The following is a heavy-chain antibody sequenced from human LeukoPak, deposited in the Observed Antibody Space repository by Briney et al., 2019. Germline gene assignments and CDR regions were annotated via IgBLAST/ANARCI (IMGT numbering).Heavy chain of an antibody. CDR1: GFSFGGLP. CDR3: ARGVMAARLYYFDY. CDR2: ITGSGDYT. D-gene: IGHD2-21*01. J-gene: IGHJ4*02. Sequence: PGGSLGFSCAASGFSFGGLPMNWVRQVPGKGLGWVSGITGSGDYTYYIDSVQGRFTISRDNSKNMLFLRMNSLRAEDTAVYYCARGVMAARLYYFDYWGRGILVTVSS. V-gene: IGHV3-23*01.